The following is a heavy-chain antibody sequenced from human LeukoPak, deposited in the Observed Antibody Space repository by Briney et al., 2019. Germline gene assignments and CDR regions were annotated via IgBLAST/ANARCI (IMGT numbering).Heavy chain of an antibody. Sequence: PGGSLRLSCAASGFTFSSTAMTWVRQAPGKGLEWVSSISGSGGSTYYADSVKGRFTISRDNSKNTLYLQMNSLRAEDTAVYYCAKCRGSGWSIDYRGQGTLVTVSS. CDR2: ISGSGGST. V-gene: IGHV3-23*01. D-gene: IGHD6-19*01. CDR3: AKCRGSGWSIDY. J-gene: IGHJ4*02. CDR1: GFTFSSTA.